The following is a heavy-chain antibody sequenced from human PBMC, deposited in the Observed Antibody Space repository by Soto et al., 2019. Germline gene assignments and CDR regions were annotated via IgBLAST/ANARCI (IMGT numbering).Heavy chain of an antibody. D-gene: IGHD5-12*01. CDR2: IYNSGNT. CDR1: GGSVSSGSYF. CDR3: AREGRVATFDY. V-gene: IGHV4-61*01. Sequence: QVQLQESGPGLVKPSETLSLTCNVSGGSVSSGSYFWSWIRQPPGKGLEWIGYIYNSGNTKYNPSLKSLVTISADTSKNQFSLKLSSVTAADTAVYYCAREGRVATFDYWGQGSLVTVSS. J-gene: IGHJ4*02.